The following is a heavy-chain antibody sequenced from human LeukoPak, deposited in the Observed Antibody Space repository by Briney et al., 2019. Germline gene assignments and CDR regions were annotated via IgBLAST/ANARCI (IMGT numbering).Heavy chain of an antibody. Sequence: PSETLSLTCTVSGGSISSYYWSWIRQPAGKGLEWIGRIYTSGSTNYNPSLKSRVTMSVDTSKNQFPLKLSSVTAADTAVYYCARDPPRVGGYYYYYMDVWGKGTTVTVSS. J-gene: IGHJ6*03. D-gene: IGHD1-26*01. CDR2: IYTSGST. CDR1: GGSISSYY. V-gene: IGHV4-4*07. CDR3: ARDPPRVGGYYYYYMDV.